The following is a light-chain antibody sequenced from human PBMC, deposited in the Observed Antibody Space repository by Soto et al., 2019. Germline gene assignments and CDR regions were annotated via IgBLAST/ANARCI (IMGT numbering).Light chain of an antibody. CDR1: SSDVGGYNY. V-gene: IGLV2-14*01. Sequence: QLVLTQPASVSGSPGQSITISCTGTSSDVGGYNYVSWYQQHPGKAPKLMIYDVSNRPSGVSNRFSGSKYGNTASLTISGLQAEDEADYYCSSYTSSSPLYVFGAGTKLTVL. CDR2: DVS. J-gene: IGLJ1*01. CDR3: SSYTSSSPLYV.